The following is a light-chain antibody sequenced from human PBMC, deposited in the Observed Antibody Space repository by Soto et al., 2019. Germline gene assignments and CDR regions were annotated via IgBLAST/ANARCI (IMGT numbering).Light chain of an antibody. CDR2: GVS. J-gene: IGKJ1*01. V-gene: IGKV3-20*01. Sequence: EIVLTQSPGTLSLSPGERATLSCRANQSVSSNSLAWYQQKPGQAPRLLIYGVSSRATGTPDRFSGGGSGTDFTLTISGLEPEDFAVYYCQHYGSSPKTFGQGTKVEV. CDR1: QSVSSNS. CDR3: QHYGSSPKT.